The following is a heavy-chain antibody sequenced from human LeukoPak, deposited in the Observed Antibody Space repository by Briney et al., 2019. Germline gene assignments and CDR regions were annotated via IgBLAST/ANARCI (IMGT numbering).Heavy chain of an antibody. CDR2: INPSGGST. V-gene: IGHV1-46*03. CDR3: ARVGNPYWFDP. D-gene: IGHD7-27*01. J-gene: IGHJ5*02. CDR1: GYTFTSYY. Sequence: ASVKVSCKASGYTFTSYYMHWVRQAPGQGLEWMGIINPSGGSTSYAQKFRGRVTMTRDTSTSTVYMELSSLRSEDTAVYCCARVGNPYWFDPWGQGTLVTVSS.